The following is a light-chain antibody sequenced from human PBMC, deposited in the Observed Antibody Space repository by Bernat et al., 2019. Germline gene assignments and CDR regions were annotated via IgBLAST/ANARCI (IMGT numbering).Light chain of an antibody. CDR3: QQYNSYSSFT. Sequence: DIQMTQSPSTLSASVGDRVTITCRASQSISSWLAWYQQKPGKAPKLLICKASSLESGVPSRFSGSGSGTEFTLTISSLQPDDFATYYCQQYNSYSSFTFGPGTKVDIK. V-gene: IGKV1-5*03. CDR1: QSISSW. J-gene: IGKJ3*01. CDR2: KAS.